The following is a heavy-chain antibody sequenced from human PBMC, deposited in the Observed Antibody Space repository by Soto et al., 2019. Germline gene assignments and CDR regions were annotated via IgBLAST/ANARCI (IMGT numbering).Heavy chain of an antibody. D-gene: IGHD3-22*01. Sequence: SETLSLTCAVYGGSFSGYYWSWIRQPPGKGLEWIGEINHSGSTNYNPSLKSRVTISVDTSKNQFSLKLSSVTAADTAVYYCARGSRIYYDSSGWAPSGWFDPWGQGTLVTVSS. V-gene: IGHV4-34*01. J-gene: IGHJ5*02. CDR1: GGSFSGYY. CDR2: INHSGST. CDR3: ARGSRIYYDSSGWAPSGWFDP.